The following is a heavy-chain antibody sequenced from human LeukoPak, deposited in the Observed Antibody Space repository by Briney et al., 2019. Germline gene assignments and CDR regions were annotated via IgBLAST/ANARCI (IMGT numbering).Heavy chain of an antibody. V-gene: IGHV3-21*01. Sequence: GGSLRLSCAVSGFTFSSYNMNWVRQAPGKGLEWVSSISSRSSYIYYADSVKGRFTISRHNAKNSLYLQMNSLRAEDTAVYYCARPRGNVEMARIPFDYWGQGTLVTVSS. D-gene: IGHD5-24*01. CDR1: GFTFSSYN. CDR3: ARPRGNVEMARIPFDY. J-gene: IGHJ4*02. CDR2: ISSRSSYI.